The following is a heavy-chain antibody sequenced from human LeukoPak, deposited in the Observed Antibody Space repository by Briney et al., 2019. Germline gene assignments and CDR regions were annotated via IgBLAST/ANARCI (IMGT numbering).Heavy chain of an antibody. CDR3: ARSGYSGYGLKYYFDY. Sequence: GASVKVSCKASGYTFTGYYMHRVRQAPGQGLEWMGWINPNSGGTNYAQKLQGRVTMTTDTSTSTAYMELRSLRSDDTAVYYCARSGYSGYGLKYYFDYWGQGTLVTVSS. J-gene: IGHJ4*02. CDR2: INPNSGGT. CDR1: GYTFTGYY. D-gene: IGHD5-12*01. V-gene: IGHV1-2*02.